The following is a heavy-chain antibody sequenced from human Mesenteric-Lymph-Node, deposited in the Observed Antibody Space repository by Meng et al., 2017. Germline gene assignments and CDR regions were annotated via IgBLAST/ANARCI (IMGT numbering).Heavy chain of an antibody. V-gene: IGHV3-30*04. Sequence: GGSLRLSCAASGFTFDDYAMHWVRQAPGKGLEWVAVISYDGSNKYYADSVKGRFTISRDNSKNTLYLQMNSLRAEDTAVYYCARDPDSYGYVKLFDYWGQGTLVTVSS. D-gene: IGHD5-18*01. CDR1: GFTFDDYA. J-gene: IGHJ4*02. CDR3: ARDPDSYGYVKLFDY. CDR2: ISYDGSNK.